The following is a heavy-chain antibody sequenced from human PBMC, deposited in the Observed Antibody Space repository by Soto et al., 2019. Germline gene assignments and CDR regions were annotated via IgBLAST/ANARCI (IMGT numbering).Heavy chain of an antibody. V-gene: IGHV3-23*01. Sequence: WVRQAPGKGLEWVSTISGSGGITYYADSVKGRFTIYRENSKNTVYMQMNSLRAEDRAVYYCAKDLRYNGDWCIEYWGQGTLVPVSS. CDR3: AKDLRYNGDWCIEY. D-gene: IGHD6-19*01. CDR2: ISGSGGIT. J-gene: IGHJ1*01.